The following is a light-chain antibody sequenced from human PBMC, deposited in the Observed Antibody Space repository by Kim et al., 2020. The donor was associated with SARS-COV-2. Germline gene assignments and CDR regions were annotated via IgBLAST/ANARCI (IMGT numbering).Light chain of an antibody. CDR3: QSYDSSLSAWV. CDR1: SSNIGAHND. CDR2: GNN. V-gene: IGLV1-40*01. J-gene: IGLJ3*02. Sequence: QRVTPSCPGNSSNIGAHNDVHWYQQLPGTAPKLLIYGNNNRPSGVPARFSGSKSDTSASLAISGLQTEDEADYYCQSYDSSLSAWVFGGGTQLTVL.